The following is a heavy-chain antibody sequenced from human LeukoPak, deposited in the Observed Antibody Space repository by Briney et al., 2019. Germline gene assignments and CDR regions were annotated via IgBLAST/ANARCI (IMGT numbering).Heavy chain of an antibody. CDR1: GLTFGSYW. V-gene: IGHV3-74*03. D-gene: IGHD4-23*01. CDR2: INGDGSST. Sequence: GGSLRLFCAASGLTFGSYWMHWVRQAPGKGLVWVSCINGDGSSTTYADSVKGRFTISRDNAKNTLYLQMNSLRAEDTAVYYCARTGGMDYWGQGTLVTVSS. CDR3: ARTGGMDY. J-gene: IGHJ4*02.